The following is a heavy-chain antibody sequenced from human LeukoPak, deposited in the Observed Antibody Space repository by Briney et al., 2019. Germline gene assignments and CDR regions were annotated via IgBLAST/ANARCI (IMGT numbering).Heavy chain of an antibody. Sequence: AGESLRLSCAASGFTFSNYQMNWVRQAPGKGLEWVSYISSDGKTVNYADSVEGRFTISRDNAKYSLFLQLNSLRGEDTAVYYCARGYYDSGTSYYFDYWGQGTLVTVSS. D-gene: IGHD3-22*01. CDR2: ISSDGKTV. CDR3: ARGYYDSGTSYYFDY. J-gene: IGHJ4*02. V-gene: IGHV3-48*03. CDR1: GFTFSNYQ.